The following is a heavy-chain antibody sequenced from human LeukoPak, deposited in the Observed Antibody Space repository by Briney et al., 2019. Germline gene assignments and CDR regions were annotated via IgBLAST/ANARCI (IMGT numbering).Heavy chain of an antibody. D-gene: IGHD2-21*02. J-gene: IGHJ4*02. CDR3: ARGVVVTAIRDY. Sequence: GGSLRLSCAASGFTFSSYSMNRVRQAPGKGLEWVSSISSSSSYIYYADSVKGRFTISRDNAKNSLYLQMNSLRAEDTAVYYCARGVVVTAIRDYWGQGTLVTVSS. CDR2: ISSSSSYI. CDR1: GFTFSSYS. V-gene: IGHV3-21*01.